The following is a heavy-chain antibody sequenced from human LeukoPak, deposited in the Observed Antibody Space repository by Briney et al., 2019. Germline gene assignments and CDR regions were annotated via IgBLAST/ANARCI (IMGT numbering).Heavy chain of an antibody. Sequence: GASVKVSCKASGYTFTGYYMHWVRQAPGQGLEWMGWINPNSGGTNYAQKFQGRVTMNRDTSISTAYMGLSRLRSDDTAVYYCARTTPMVRGVYDYWGQGTLVTVSS. CDR1: GYTFTGYY. D-gene: IGHD3-10*01. J-gene: IGHJ4*02. CDR3: ARTTPMVRGVYDY. V-gene: IGHV1-2*02. CDR2: INPNSGGT.